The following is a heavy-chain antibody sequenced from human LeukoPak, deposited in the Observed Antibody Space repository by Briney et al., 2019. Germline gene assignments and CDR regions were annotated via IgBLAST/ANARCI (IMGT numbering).Heavy chain of an antibody. J-gene: IGHJ4*02. CDR3: ARTSPIGKYYFDY. CDR1: GFTFSSYA. V-gene: IGHV3-30*04. D-gene: IGHD1-26*01. CDR2: ISYDRSNK. Sequence: GGSLRLSCAASGFTFSSYAMHWVRQAPGKGLEWVAVISYDRSNKYYADSVKGRFTISRDNSKNTLYLQMNSLRAEDTAVYYCARTSPIGKYYFDYWGQGTLVTVSS.